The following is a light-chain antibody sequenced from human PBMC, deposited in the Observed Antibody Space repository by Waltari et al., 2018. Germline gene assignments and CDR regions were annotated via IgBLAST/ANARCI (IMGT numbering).Light chain of an antibody. CDR2: VAS. V-gene: IGKV1-27*01. CDR1: QDISNH. Sequence: DIQMTQSPSSLSASVGDRVTITCRASQDISNHLAWYQQKPGKGPKLLIYVASTLQSGVPSRFSGSGSGTDFTLTISSLQPEDVATYYCQKYNSVPLTFGPGTKVDIK. CDR3: QKYNSVPLT. J-gene: IGKJ3*01.